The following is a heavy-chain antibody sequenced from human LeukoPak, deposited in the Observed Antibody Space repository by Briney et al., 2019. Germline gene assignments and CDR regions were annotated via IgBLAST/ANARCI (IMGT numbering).Heavy chain of an antibody. D-gene: IGHD2-2*01. CDR2: IWYDGGNK. CDR3: ASKRGYCTSTSCYYSWFDP. V-gene: IGHV3-33*03. CDR1: GFTFSSYG. J-gene: IGHJ5*02. Sequence: GGSLRLSCAASGFTFSSYGMHWVRQAPGKGLEWVAVIWYDGGNKNYADSVKGRFSISRDNAKNSLYLQMNSLRAEDTAVYYCASKRGYCTSTSCYYSWFDPWGQGTLVTVSS.